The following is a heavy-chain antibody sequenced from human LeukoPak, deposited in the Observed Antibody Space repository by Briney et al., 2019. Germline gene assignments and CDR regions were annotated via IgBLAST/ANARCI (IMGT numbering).Heavy chain of an antibody. CDR3: ASSQYYDILPSYYRLFDY. CDR1: GYTFTGYY. CDR2: INPNRGGT. J-gene: IGHJ4*02. D-gene: IGHD3-9*01. V-gene: IGHV1-2*02. Sequence: ASVKVSCKASGYTFTGYYMHWVRQAPGQGLEWMGLINPNRGGTNYAQKFQGRVTMTRDTSISTAYMELSSLRSDDTAVYYCASSQYYDILPSYYRLFDYWGQGTLVTVSS.